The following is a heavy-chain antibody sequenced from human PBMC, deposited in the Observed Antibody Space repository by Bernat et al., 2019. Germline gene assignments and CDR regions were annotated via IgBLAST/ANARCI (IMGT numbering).Heavy chain of an antibody. V-gene: IGHV3-21*01. CDR2: ISSGSASI. CDR1: GFTFSSYS. CDR3: ARDNNSYDSGKGFDH. D-gene: IGHD3-10*01. J-gene: IGHJ4*02. Sequence: EVQLVESGGGLVKPGGSLRLSCAASGFTFSSYSMNWVRQAPGKGLEWVTSISSGSASIWYADSVKGRFTISRDDAKNSLCLQMSSLRAEDTAVYYCARDNNSYDSGKGFDHWGQGTLVTVSS.